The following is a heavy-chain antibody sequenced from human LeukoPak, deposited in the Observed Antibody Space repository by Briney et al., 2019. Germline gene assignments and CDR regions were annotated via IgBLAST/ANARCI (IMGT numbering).Heavy chain of an antibody. CDR3: ARIHGDYAYWVDV. J-gene: IGHJ6*02. D-gene: IGHD4-17*01. V-gene: IGHV3-53*01. CDR1: GFIFSSNY. Sequence: GGSLRLSCAASGFIFSSNYMSWVRQALGKGLEWVSVIYSDVSTYYADSVKGRFTISRDKSKNTLYLQMNSLRVEDTAMYYCARIHGDYAYWVDVWGQGTTVTVSS. CDR2: IYSDVST.